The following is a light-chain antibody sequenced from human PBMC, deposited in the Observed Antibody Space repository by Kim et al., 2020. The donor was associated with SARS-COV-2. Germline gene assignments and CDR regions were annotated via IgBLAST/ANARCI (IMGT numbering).Light chain of an antibody. Sequence: EIVLTQSPGTLSLSPGERATLSCRASQSVSSSYLAWYQQKPGQAPRLLIYGASSRATGIPDRFSGSGSGTDFTLTISRLEPEDFAVYYCQQYGSSPWGFVQGTKVDIK. CDR2: GAS. CDR1: QSVSSSY. CDR3: QQYGSSPWG. V-gene: IGKV3-20*01. J-gene: IGKJ1*01.